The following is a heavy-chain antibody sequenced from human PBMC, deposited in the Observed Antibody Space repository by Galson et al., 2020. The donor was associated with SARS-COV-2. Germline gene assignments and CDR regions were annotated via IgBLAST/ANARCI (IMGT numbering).Heavy chain of an antibody. CDR2: ISGSGGST. CDR1: GFTFSSYA. J-gene: IGHJ5*02. Sequence: GESLKISCAASGFTFSSYAMSWVRQAPGKGLEWVSAISGSGGSTYYADSVKGRFTISRDNSKNTLYLQMNSLRAEDTAVYYCAKVPTLRYFDWHRPWGWFDPWGQGTLVTVSS. D-gene: IGHD3-9*01. V-gene: IGHV3-23*01. CDR3: AKVPTLRYFDWHRPWGWFDP.